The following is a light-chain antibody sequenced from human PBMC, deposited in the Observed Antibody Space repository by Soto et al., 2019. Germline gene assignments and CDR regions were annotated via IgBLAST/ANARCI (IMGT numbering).Light chain of an antibody. CDR2: GAS. Sequence: EVVLTQSPGTLSLSPGERATLSCRASQSISSGFLAWYQQKPGQAPRLLIYGASSRATGIPARFSGSGSGTDFTLTISRLEPEDSAVYYCQLLTFGGGTKVEIK. CDR3: QLLT. J-gene: IGKJ4*01. V-gene: IGKV3-20*01. CDR1: QSISSGF.